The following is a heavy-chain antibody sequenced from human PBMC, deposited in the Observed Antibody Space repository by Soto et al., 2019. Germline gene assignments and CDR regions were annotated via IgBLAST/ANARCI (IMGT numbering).Heavy chain of an antibody. CDR2: INHSGST. J-gene: IGHJ4*02. D-gene: IGHD3-9*01. V-gene: IGHV4-34*01. CDR3: ARVNYDILTGYYGRIHFDY. Sequence: PSETLSLTCAVYGGSFSGYYWSWIRQPPGKGLEWIGEINHSGSTNYNPSLKSRVTISVDTSKNQFSLKLSSVTAADTAVYYCARVNYDILTGYYGRIHFDYWGQGTLVTVSS. CDR1: GGSFSGYY.